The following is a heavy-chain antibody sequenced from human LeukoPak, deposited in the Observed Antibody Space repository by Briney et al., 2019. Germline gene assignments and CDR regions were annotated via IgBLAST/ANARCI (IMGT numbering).Heavy chain of an antibody. D-gene: IGHD2-2*01. J-gene: IGHJ6*03. CDR2: ISSSSSYI. V-gene: IGHV3-21*01. CDR1: GFTFSSYS. CDR3: ARVRYCSTAGCYSYMDV. Sequence: GGSLRLSCAASGFTFSSYSMNWVRQAPGKGLEWVSSISSSSSYIYYADSVRGRFTISRDNAKNTLYLQMSSLRAEDTAVYYCARVRYCSTAGCYSYMDVWGKGTTVTVSS.